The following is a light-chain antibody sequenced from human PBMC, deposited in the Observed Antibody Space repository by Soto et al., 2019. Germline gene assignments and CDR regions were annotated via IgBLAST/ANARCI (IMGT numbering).Light chain of an antibody. V-gene: IGKV1-9*01. CDR1: QGISGY. CDR3: HQLNTYPRT. J-gene: IGKJ1*01. CDR2: AAS. Sequence: DIQLTQSPSFLSASVGDRVIITCRASQGISGYLAWYQQKPGTAPKLLINAASALQSGVPSRFSGSGSGTEFTLTISSLQPEDFATYYCHQLNTYPRTFGQGTRVEIK.